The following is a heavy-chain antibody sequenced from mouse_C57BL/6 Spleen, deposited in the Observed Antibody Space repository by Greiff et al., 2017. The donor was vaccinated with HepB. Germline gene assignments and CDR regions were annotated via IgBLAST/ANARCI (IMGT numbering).Heavy chain of an antibody. J-gene: IGHJ2*01. D-gene: IGHD4-1*01. CDR2: ISYDGSN. CDR1: GYSITSGYY. V-gene: IGHV3-6*01. CDR3: ARKTGYFDY. Sequence: EVHLVESGPGLVKPSQSLSLTCSVTGYSITSGYYWNWIRQFPGNKLEWMGYISYDGSNNYNPSLKNRISITRDTSKNQFFLKLNSVTTEDTATYYCARKTGYFDYWGQGTTLTVSS.